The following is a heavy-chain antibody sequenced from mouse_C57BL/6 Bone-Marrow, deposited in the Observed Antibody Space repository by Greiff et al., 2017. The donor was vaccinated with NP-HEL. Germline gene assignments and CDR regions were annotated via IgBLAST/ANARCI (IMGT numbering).Heavy chain of an antibody. D-gene: IGHD2-4*01. CDR3: ARLYDYDGGYFDY. J-gene: IGHJ2*01. Sequence: DVKLVESGGDLVKPGGSLKLSCAASGFTFSSYGMSWVRQTPDKRLEWVATISSGGSYTYYPDSVKGRFTISRDNAKNTLYLQMSSLKSEDTAMYYCARLYDYDGGYFDYWGQGTTLTVSS. CDR1: GFTFSSYG. CDR2: ISSGGSYT. V-gene: IGHV5-6*02.